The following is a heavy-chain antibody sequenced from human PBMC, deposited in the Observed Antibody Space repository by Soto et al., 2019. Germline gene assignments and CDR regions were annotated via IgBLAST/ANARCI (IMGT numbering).Heavy chain of an antibody. J-gene: IGHJ4*02. V-gene: IGHV3-49*03. D-gene: IGHD3-16*02. CDR3: TRGYQ. Sequence: PGGSLRLSCAASGSSFSSYGIHWFRQAPGKGLEWVGFIRSKAYGGTTEYAASVKGRFTISRDDSKSIAYLQMNSLKTEDTAVYYCTRGYQWGQGTLVTVSS. CDR1: GSSFSSYG. CDR2: IRSKAYGGTT.